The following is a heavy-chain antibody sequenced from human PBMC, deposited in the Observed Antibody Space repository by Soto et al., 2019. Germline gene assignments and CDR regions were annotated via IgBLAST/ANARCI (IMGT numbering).Heavy chain of an antibody. CDR3: ARAVGGYYYYYGMDV. Sequence: SVKVSCKASGGTFSSYAISWVRQAPGQGLEWMGGIIPIFGTANYEQKFQGRVTITADESTSTAYMELSSLRSEDTAVYYCARAVGGYYYYYGMDVWGQGTTVTVSS. D-gene: IGHD1-26*01. CDR2: IIPIFGTA. CDR1: GGTFSSYA. V-gene: IGHV1-69*13. J-gene: IGHJ6*02.